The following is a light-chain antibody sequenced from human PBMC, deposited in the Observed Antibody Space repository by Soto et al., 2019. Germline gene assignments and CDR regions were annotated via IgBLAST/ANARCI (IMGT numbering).Light chain of an antibody. J-gene: IGLJ2*01. CDR3: QSYDSSLSAVV. CDR2: GNS. V-gene: IGLV1-40*01. CDR1: SSNIGAGYD. Sequence: QPVLTQPPSVSGAPGQRVTISCTGSSSNIGAGYDVHWYQQLPGTAPKLLMYGNSNRPSGVPDRFSGSKSGTSASLAITGLQAEDEADYYCQSYDSSLSAVVFGGGTKVTVL.